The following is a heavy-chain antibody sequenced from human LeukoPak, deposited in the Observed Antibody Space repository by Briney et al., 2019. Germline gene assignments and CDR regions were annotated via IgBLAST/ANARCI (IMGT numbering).Heavy chain of an antibody. J-gene: IGHJ4*02. CDR1: GGTFSSYA. Sequence: RASVKVSCKASGGTFSSYAISWVRQAPGQGLEWMGWISAYNGNTNYAQKLQGRVTMTTDTSTSTAYMELRSLRSDDTAVYYCARGNYYDRTASGYWGQGTLVTVSS. CDR2: ISAYNGNT. CDR3: ARGNYYDRTASGY. D-gene: IGHD3-22*01. V-gene: IGHV1-18*01.